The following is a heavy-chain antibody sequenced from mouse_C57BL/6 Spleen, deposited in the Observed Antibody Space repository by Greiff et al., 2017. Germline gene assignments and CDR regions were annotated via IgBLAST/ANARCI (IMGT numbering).Heavy chain of an antibody. V-gene: IGHV2-2*01. Sequence: VKLVESGPGLVQPSQSLSITCTVSGFSLTSYGVHWVRQSPGKGLEWLGVIWSGGSTDYNAAFISRLSISKDNSKSQVFFKMNSLQADDTAIYYCARLITTVVDYAMDDWGQGTSVTVSS. CDR2: IWSGGST. CDR3: ARLITTVVDYAMDD. J-gene: IGHJ4*01. D-gene: IGHD1-1*01. CDR1: GFSLTSYG.